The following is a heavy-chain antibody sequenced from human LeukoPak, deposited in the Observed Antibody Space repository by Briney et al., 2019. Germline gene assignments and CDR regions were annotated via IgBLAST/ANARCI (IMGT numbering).Heavy chain of an antibody. V-gene: IGHV3-11*04. CDR1: GFIFSDYS. CDR2: INSNGSAM. J-gene: IGHJ6*02. CDR3: ARNLDV. Sequence: GGSLRLSCEASGFIFSDYSMSWIRQTPGKGLEWISYINSNGSAMYYADSVKGRFTISRDNAQNSLYLQMDSLRAEDTAVYYCARNLDVWGQGTTVTVSS.